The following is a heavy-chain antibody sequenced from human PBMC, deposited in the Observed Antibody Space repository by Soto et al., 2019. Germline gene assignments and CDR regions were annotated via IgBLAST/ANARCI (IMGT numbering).Heavy chain of an antibody. D-gene: IGHD2-2*01. Sequence: ASVKVSCKASGGTFSSYTISWVRQAPGQGLEWMGRIIPILGIANYAQKFQGRVTITADKSTSTAYMELSSLRSEDTAVYYRASTSNLVVPVEGNCWGQGTLVTVSS. V-gene: IGHV1-69*02. CDR2: IIPILGIA. CDR3: ASTSNLVVPVEGNC. CDR1: GGTFSSYT. J-gene: IGHJ4*02.